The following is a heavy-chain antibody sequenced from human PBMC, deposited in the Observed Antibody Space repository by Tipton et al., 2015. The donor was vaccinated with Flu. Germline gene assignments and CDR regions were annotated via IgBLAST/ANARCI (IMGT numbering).Heavy chain of an antibody. CDR1: GDSISRGSYY. Sequence: TLSLTCTVSGDSISRGSYYYNWIRQPAGEGLEWIGRIYTNANTNYKASLKSRVTISIDRSKNQFSLRLSSVTAADTAMYYCARETVFGVANGMSVWGQGTSVTVSS. D-gene: IGHD3-3*01. J-gene: IGHJ6*02. CDR3: ARETVFGVANGMSV. CDR2: IYTNANT. V-gene: IGHV4-61*02.